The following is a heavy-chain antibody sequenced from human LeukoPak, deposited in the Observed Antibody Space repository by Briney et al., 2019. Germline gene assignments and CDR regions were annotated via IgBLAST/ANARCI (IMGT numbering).Heavy chain of an antibody. J-gene: IGHJ4*02. Sequence: GGSLRPSCAASGFSFSNYAMTWVRQAPGRGLEWVASIKEDGRQTHYVDSVKGRFIISRDNSKKSLYLQMNSLRIEDTAVYYCAREWYDYGGDSEGYWGQGTLVTVSS. D-gene: IGHD4-23*01. CDR2: IKEDGRQT. V-gene: IGHV3-7*01. CDR1: GFSFSNYA. CDR3: AREWYDYGGDSEGY.